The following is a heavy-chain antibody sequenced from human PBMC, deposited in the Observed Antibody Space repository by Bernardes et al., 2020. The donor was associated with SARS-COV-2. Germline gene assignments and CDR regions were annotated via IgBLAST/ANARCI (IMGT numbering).Heavy chain of an antibody. V-gene: IGHV4-39*01. CDR1: GGSISSIDYY. J-gene: IGHJ6*02. CDR2: INYHGSS. Sequence: SEPLSLTCTVSGGSISSIDYYWGWLLQPPGKELEWIGTINYHGSSYYNPSLKSRLTISVDTSKNQFSLKLSSVTAADTAVYYCGRLQTYGVDVWGQGTTVTVSS. CDR3: GRLQTYGVDV. D-gene: IGHD4-4*01.